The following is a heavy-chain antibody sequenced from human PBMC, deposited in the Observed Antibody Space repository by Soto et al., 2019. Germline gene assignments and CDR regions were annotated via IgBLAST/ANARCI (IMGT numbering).Heavy chain of an antibody. V-gene: IGHV4-31*03. CDR3: ARGGGSTKVDY. J-gene: IGHJ4*02. D-gene: IGHD2-2*01. Sequence: QVQLQESGPGLVKPSQTLSLTCTVSGGSITSSGYYWSWIRQHPGEGLEWIGFTSNSGSTSYNPSLKSRVTISVATSSNLLSLNLKSVTAADPAVYYCARGGGSTKVDYWGQGTLVTVSP. CDR1: GGSITSSGYY. CDR2: TSNSGST.